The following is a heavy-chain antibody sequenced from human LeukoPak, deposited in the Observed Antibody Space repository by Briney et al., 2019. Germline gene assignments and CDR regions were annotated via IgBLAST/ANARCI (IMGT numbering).Heavy chain of an antibody. Sequence: PGGSLRLSCAASGFTFSNYFMHWVRQAPGKGLVWVSRISGDGTTTMYADSVKGRFTISRDNAKNTLYLQMNSLRDEDPATYYCASRVDATRWFDPWGQGTLVAVSS. J-gene: IGHJ5*02. CDR2: ISGDGTTT. CDR1: GFTFSNYF. CDR3: ASRVDATRWFDP. V-gene: IGHV3-74*03. D-gene: IGHD2-15*01.